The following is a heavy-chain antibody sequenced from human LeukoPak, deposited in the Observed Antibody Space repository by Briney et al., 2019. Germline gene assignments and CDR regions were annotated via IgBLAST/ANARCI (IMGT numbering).Heavy chain of an antibody. CDR1: GGTFSSYA. CDR3: ARGYYGAYMDV. J-gene: IGHJ6*03. CDR2: IIPIFGTA. V-gene: IGHV1-69*05. D-gene: IGHD1-26*01. Sequence: ASVKVSCKASGGTFSSYAISWVRQAPGQGLEWMGGIIPIFGTANYAQKFQGRVTMTRNTSISTAYMELSSLRSEDTAVYYCARGYYGAYMDVWGKGTTVTISS.